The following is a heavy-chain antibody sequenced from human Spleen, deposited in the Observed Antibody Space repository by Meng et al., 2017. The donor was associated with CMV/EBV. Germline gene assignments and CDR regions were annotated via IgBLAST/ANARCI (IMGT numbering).Heavy chain of an antibody. V-gene: IGHV1-8*01. D-gene: IGHD6-19*01. Sequence: SCKASGYPFPSYDINWVRQATGQGLEWMGWMNPNSGNTGYAQKFQGRVTMTRNTSISTAYMELSSLRSEDTAVYYCARGRLAVAGTDYWGQGTLVTVSS. J-gene: IGHJ4*02. CDR3: ARGRLAVAGTDY. CDR1: GYPFPSYD. CDR2: MNPNSGNT.